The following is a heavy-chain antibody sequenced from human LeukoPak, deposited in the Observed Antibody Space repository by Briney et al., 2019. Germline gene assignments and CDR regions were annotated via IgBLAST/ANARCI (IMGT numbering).Heavy chain of an antibody. V-gene: IGHV4-38-2*02. J-gene: IGHJ4*02. D-gene: IGHD3-22*01. CDR1: GCSISSGYY. CDR2: IYHSGST. CDR3: ARYYYDSSGYYYFDY. Sequence: SETLSLTCTVSGCSISSGYYWGWIRQPPGKGLEWIGSIYHSGSTYYNPSLKSRVTISVDTSKNQFSLKLSSVTAADTAVYYCARYYYDSSGYYYFDYWGQGTLVTVSS.